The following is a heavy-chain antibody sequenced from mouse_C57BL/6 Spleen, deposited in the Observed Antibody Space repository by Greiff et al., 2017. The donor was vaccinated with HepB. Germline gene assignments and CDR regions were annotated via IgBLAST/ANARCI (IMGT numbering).Heavy chain of an antibody. CDR3: ARSGSDMDY. D-gene: IGHD3-1*01. CDR2: IYPGDGDT. CDR1: GYAFSSSW. Sequence: QVQLQHSGPELVKPGASVKISCKASGYAFSSSWMNWVKQRPGKGLEWIGRIYPGDGDTNYNGKFKGKATLTADKSSSTAYMQLSSLTSEDSAVYFCARSGSDMDYWGQGTSVTVSS. V-gene: IGHV1-82*01. J-gene: IGHJ4*01.